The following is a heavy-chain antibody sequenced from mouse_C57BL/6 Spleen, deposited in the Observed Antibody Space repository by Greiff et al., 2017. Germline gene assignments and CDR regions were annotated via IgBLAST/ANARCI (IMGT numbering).Heavy chain of an antibody. J-gene: IGHJ3*01. CDR1: GFTFSSYT. CDR2: ISGGGGNT. D-gene: IGHD2-4*01. Sequence: EVKLMESGGGLVKPGGSLTLSCAASGFTFSSYTMSWVRQTPENRLEWVATISGGGGNTDYPDSVKGRFTISRDNAKNTLYLQMSSLRSEDTALYYCARDYDYLAWFAYWGQGTLVTVSA. V-gene: IGHV5-9*01. CDR3: ARDYDYLAWFAY.